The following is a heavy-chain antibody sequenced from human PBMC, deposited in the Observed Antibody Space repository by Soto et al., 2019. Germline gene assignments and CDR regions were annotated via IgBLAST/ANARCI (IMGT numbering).Heavy chain of an antibody. D-gene: IGHD1-26*01. CDR2: ISGSGGST. Sequence: GGSLRLSCAASGFTFSSYWMHWVRQAPGKGLEWVSAISGSGGSTYYADSVKGRFTISRDNSKNTLYLQMNSLRAEDTAVYYCAKFNTRWEGMDVWGQGTTVTVSS. V-gene: IGHV3-23*01. J-gene: IGHJ6*02. CDR3: AKFNTRWEGMDV. CDR1: GFTFSSYW.